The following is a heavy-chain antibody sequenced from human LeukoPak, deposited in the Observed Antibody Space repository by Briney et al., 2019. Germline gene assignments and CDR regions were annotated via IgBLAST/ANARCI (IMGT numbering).Heavy chain of an antibody. V-gene: IGHV1-2*02. CDR3: ARDWSEHIVVVTAMYYFDY. D-gene: IGHD2-21*02. Sequence: GASVKVSCKASGYTFTGYYMHWVRQAPGQGLEWMGWINPNSGGTNYAQKFQGRVTMTRDTSTSTVYMELSSLRSEDTAVYYCARDWSEHIVVVTAMYYFDYWGQGTLVTVSS. CDR1: GYTFTGYY. J-gene: IGHJ4*02. CDR2: INPNSGGT.